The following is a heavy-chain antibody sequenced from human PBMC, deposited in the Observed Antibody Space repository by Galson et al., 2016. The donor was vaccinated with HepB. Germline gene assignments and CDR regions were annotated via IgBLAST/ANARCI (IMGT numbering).Heavy chain of an antibody. D-gene: IGHD1-26*01. J-gene: IGHJ5*02. CDR1: GVSVTTSAW. CDR2: VSHAGGS. Sequence: SETLSLTCVVSGVSVTTSAWFTWIRQPPGKGLEWIGEVSHAGGSGYNPTLRGRVTISLDRTQNSFSLRLDPVTAADTATYYCARDLQTYRYFAAWGQGTLVSVSS. CDR3: ARDLQTYRYFAA. V-gene: IGHV4/OR15-8*01.